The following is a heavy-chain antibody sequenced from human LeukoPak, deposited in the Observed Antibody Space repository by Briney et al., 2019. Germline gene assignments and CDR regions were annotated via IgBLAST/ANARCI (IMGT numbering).Heavy chain of an antibody. CDR1: GYSISSGYY. CDR2: IYHSGST. Sequence: SETLSLTCAVSGYSISSGYYRGWIRQPPGKGLEWIGSIYHSGSTYYNPSLKSRVTISVDTSKNQFSLKLSSVTAADTAVYYCARHHSSSSSAFDIWGQGTMVTVSS. D-gene: IGHD6-13*01. J-gene: IGHJ3*02. V-gene: IGHV4-38-2*01. CDR3: ARHHSSSSSAFDI.